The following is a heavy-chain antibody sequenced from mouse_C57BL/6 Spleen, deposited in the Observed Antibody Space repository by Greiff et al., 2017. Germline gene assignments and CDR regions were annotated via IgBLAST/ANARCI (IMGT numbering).Heavy chain of an antibody. D-gene: IGHD4-1*01. J-gene: IGHJ4*01. CDR1: GYTFTSYT. CDR2: INPSSGYT. Sequence: VQLVESGAELARPGASVKMSCKASGYTFTSYTMHWVKQRPGQGLEWIGYINPSSGYTKYNQKFKDKATLTADKSSSTAYMQLSSLTSEDSAVYYCARGVNWDAMDYWGQGTSVTVSS. V-gene: IGHV1-4*01. CDR3: ARGVNWDAMDY.